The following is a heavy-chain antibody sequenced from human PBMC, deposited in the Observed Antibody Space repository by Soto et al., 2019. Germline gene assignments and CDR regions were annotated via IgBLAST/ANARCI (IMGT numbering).Heavy chain of an antibody. CDR1: GFTFSSYA. V-gene: IGHV3-23*01. D-gene: IGHD6-19*01. Sequence: GGSLRLSCAASGFTFSSYAMSWVRQAPGKGLEWVSAISGSGGSTYYADSVKGRFTISRDNSKNTLYLQMNSLRAENTAVYYCAKDSRWGGGQWLDLYYFDYWGQGTLVTVSS. J-gene: IGHJ4*02. CDR2: ISGSGGST. CDR3: AKDSRWGGGQWLDLYYFDY.